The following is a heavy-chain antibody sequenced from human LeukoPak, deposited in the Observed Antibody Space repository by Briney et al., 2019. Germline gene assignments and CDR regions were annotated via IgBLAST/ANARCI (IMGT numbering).Heavy chain of an antibody. V-gene: IGHV1-69*13. CDR3: AVAYDFWSGHTPP. D-gene: IGHD3-3*01. J-gene: IGHJ5*02. CDR1: GYTFTSYG. CDR2: IIPIFGTA. Sequence: ASVKVSCKASGYTFTSYGISWVRQAPGQGLEWMGGIIPIFGTANYAQKFQGRVTITADESTSTAYMELSSLRSEDTAVYYCAVAYDFWSGHTPPWGQGTLVTVSS.